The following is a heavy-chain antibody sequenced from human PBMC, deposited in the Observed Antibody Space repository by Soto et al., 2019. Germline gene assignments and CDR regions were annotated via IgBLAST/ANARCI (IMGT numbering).Heavy chain of an antibody. Sequence: QLQLQESGPGLVKPSETLSLTCTVSGGSIGSSDYYWGWIRQPPGKGLEWIGNIYDSGSTSYNPSLQGPITIAGDTTKNHVYLKVGTVADADTAMYICVGGYPWVGFDYWGQGTLVTVSS. CDR3: VGGYPWVGFDY. V-gene: IGHV4-39*02. CDR1: GGSIGSSDYY. J-gene: IGHJ4*02. D-gene: IGHD2-15*01. CDR2: IYDSGST.